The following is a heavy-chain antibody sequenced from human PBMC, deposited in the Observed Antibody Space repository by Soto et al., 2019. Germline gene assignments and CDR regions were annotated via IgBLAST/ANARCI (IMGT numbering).Heavy chain of an antibody. J-gene: IGHJ5*02. CDR1: GDSVSSNSAA. Sequence: SQTLSLTCAISGDSVSSNSAAWNWIRQSPSRGLEWLGRTYYRSKWYNDYAASVKSRITINPDTSKNQFSLQLNSVTPEDTAMYFCARVSGTTLNCFDPWGQGTLVTVSS. D-gene: IGHD1-7*01. CDR3: ARVSGTTLNCFDP. CDR2: TYYRSKWYN. V-gene: IGHV6-1*01.